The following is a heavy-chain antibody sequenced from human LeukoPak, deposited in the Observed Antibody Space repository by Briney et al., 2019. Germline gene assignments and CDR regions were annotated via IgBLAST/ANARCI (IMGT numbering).Heavy chain of an antibody. J-gene: IGHJ4*02. D-gene: IGHD3-22*01. CDR2: ISSSSYI. Sequence: PGGSLRLSCAASGFTFSSYSMNWVRQAPGKGLEWVSSISSSSYIYYADSVKGRFTISRDNAKNSLYLQMNSLRAEDTAVYYCARDSIPRTYYYDSSGYSFDYWGQGTLVTVSS. CDR1: GFTFSSYS. CDR3: ARDSIPRTYYYDSSGYSFDY. V-gene: IGHV3-21*01.